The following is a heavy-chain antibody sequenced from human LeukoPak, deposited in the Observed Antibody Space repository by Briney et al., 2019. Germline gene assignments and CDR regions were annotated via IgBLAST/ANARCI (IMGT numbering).Heavy chain of an antibody. V-gene: IGHV4-38-2*01. CDR3: ARRPGVRGYSGLVYFQY. J-gene: IGHJ1*01. CDR2: IYHSGST. CDR1: DDSIRNNYY. Sequence: PSETLSLTCAVSDDSIRNNYYWGWIRQPPGKGLEWIGSIYHSGSTYYNPSHKSRVTISADTSKNQFSEKVNSVTAADTAVYYCARRPGVRGYSGLVYFQYWGQGTLVIVSS. D-gene: IGHD3-22*01.